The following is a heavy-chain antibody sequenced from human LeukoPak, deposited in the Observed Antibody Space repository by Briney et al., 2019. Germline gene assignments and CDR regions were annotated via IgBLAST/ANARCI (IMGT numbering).Heavy chain of an antibody. CDR1: GSSLTELS. D-gene: IGHD6-6*01. J-gene: IGHJ4*02. V-gene: IGHV1-24*01. CDR3: AAGRPFSLLDY. CDR2: FDVIDAKT. Sequence: ASVKVSCTVSGSSLTELSLYWVRQAPGKGLEWMGGFDVIDAKTFYAQKFQGRVTMTEDSSTDTAYMELSSLRSDDTAFYYCAAGRPFSLLDYWGQGTLLTVSS.